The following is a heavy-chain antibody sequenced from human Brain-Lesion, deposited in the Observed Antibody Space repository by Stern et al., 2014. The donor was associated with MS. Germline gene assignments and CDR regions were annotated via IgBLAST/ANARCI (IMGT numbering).Heavy chain of an antibody. CDR2: VYYSGNT. J-gene: IGHJ4*02. CDR3: ARHQLGYGYAYLRY. CDR1: GDSLSSSTFC. Sequence: VQLEESGPGLVKPSDTLSLTCSVSGDSLSSSTFCWGWIRQPPGKGPEWIGSVYYSGNTYYHPSLKSRVTISVDTSKTRFSLRLPSVTAADTAVYYCARHQLGYGYAYLRYWGQGTLVTVSS. D-gene: IGHD5-18*01. V-gene: IGHV4-39*01.